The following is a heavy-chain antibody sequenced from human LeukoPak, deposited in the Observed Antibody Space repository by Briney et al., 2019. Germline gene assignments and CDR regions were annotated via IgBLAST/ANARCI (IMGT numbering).Heavy chain of an antibody. D-gene: IGHD3-10*01. CDR3: ARGGMVRGGESYYYYGMDV. CDR1: GYTFTSYD. Sequence: ASVKVSCKASGYTFTSYDINWVRQATGQGLEWMGCMNPNSGNTGYAQKFQGRVTMTRNTSISTAYMELSSLRSEDTAVYYCARGGMVRGGESYYYYGMDVWGQGTTVAVSS. CDR2: MNPNSGNT. J-gene: IGHJ6*02. V-gene: IGHV1-8*01.